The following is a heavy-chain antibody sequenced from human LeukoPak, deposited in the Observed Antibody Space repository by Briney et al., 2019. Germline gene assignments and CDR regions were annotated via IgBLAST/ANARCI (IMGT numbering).Heavy chain of an antibody. J-gene: IGHJ4*02. V-gene: IGHV3-30*18. CDR1: GFTFSSYG. CDR2: ISYDGSNK. Sequence: GGSLRLSCAASGFTFSSYGMHWVRQAPGKGLEWVAVISYDGSNKYYADSVKGRFTISRDNSKNTLYLQMDSLRAEDTAVYYCAKGGEWELQHYFDYWGQGTLVTVSS. D-gene: IGHD1-26*01. CDR3: AKGGEWELQHYFDY.